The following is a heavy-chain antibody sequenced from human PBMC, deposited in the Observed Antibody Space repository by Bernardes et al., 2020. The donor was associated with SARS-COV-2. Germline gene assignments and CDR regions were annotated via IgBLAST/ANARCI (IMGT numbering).Heavy chain of an antibody. CDR1: GLSLSTSGVG. D-gene: IGHD3-22*01. CDR2: IYWDDDK. Sequence: SGPTLVKPTQTLTLTCTFPGLSLSTSGVGVGWTRQPSGKALEWLALIYWDDDKRYSTTLKSRLTITKDTSKNQVVLTMTNMDPVDTATYYCAHRGLGPPLFDYWGQGTLVTVSS. CDR3: AHRGLGPPLFDY. V-gene: IGHV2-5*02. J-gene: IGHJ4*02.